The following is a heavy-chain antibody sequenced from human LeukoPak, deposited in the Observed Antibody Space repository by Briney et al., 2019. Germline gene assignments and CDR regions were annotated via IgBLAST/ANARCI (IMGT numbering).Heavy chain of an antibody. J-gene: IGHJ3*01. CDR1: GGSISSTSYY. Sequence: PSETLSLTCAVSGGSISSTSYYWAWIRQPPGKGLEWIGTIYYSGSTYHNPSLKSRVTMSVDTSRNQFSLKLSSVDAADTAVYYCAKAGVRYFDSSGLFAFDFWGQGTTVTVSS. V-gene: IGHV4-39*01. D-gene: IGHD3-22*01. CDR2: IYYSGST. CDR3: AKAGVRYFDSSGLFAFDF.